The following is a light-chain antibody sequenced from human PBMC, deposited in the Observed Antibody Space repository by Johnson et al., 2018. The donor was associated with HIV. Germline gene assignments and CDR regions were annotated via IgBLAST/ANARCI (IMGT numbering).Light chain of an antibody. CDR1: SSNIGNNY. V-gene: IGLV1-51*02. J-gene: IGLJ1*01. CDR3: VTWYSSLSASV. Sequence: QSVLTQPPSVSAAPGQKVTISCSGSSSNIGNNYVSWYQQLPGTAPKLLIYENNKRPSGIPDRFSGSKSGTSATLGITGLRTGDEAHDYCVTWYSSLSASVFVTGTKVTVL. CDR2: ENN.